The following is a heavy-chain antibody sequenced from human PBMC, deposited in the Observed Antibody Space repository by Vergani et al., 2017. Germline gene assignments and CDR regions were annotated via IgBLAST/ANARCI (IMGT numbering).Heavy chain of an antibody. V-gene: IGHV1-46*03. CDR2: ITPGGST. CDR3: ARTSSISGSYYNGEWDY. CDR1: GYTFTTHH. Sequence: VQLVQSGTEVKKPGASVKIACKTSGYTFTTHHLHWVRQAPGQGLEWLGIITPGGSTDYGPKFQGRATMTRNTSTRTVYMDLTVLRSDDRAMYYCARTSSISGSYYNGEWDYWGQGTLVVVSS. D-gene: IGHD3-10*01. J-gene: IGHJ4*02.